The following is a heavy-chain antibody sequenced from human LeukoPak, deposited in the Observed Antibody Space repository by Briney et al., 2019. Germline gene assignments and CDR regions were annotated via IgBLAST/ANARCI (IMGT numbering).Heavy chain of an antibody. V-gene: IGHV1-46*01. CDR2: INPSGGGT. Sequence: ASVKVSCKASGYAFTRYYIHWVRQAPGQGLEWMGIINPSGGGTSNAQKFQGRVTMTRDTSTSTVYMEVSSLTSEDTAVYYCSSASGYYAPPDYWGQGTLVTVSS. J-gene: IGHJ4*02. CDR3: SSASGYYAPPDY. D-gene: IGHD3-22*01. CDR1: GYAFTRYY.